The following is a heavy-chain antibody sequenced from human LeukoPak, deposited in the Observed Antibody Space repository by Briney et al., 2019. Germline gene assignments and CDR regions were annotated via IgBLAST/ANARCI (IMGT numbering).Heavy chain of an antibody. J-gene: IGHJ4*02. CDR2: ISDSGGST. D-gene: IGHD3-22*01. Sequence: GGSLSLSSALSGITLSNYGMSWVRQAPGKGREWVAGISDSGGSTNYADSVKGRFTISRDNPQNTLYLQMNSLRAEDTAVYFCARRGVVIRVILVGFHKEAFYFDSWGQGALVTVSS. CDR3: ARRGVVIRVILVGFHKEAFYFDS. CDR1: GITLSNYG. V-gene: IGHV3-23*01.